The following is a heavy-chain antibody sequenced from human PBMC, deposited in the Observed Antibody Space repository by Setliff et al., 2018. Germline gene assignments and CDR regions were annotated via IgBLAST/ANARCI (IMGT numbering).Heavy chain of an antibody. CDR2: IDTSGST. CDR1: GGGSINNYY. Sequence: ETLSLTCTVSGGGSINNYYWSWVRQSPGKGLEWIGYIDTSGSTSHNPSLKGRVIILKDTSYSQISLILNSVTAADTAVYYCAREPTHTGHYYLDLWGKGTTVTVSS. CDR3: AREPTHTGHYYLDL. D-gene: IGHD2-15*01. J-gene: IGHJ6*03. V-gene: IGHV4-4*09.